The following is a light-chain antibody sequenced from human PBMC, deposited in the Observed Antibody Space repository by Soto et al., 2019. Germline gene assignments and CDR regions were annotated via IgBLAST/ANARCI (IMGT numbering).Light chain of an antibody. J-gene: IGKJ2*01. V-gene: IGKV1-5*03. Sequence: DILLTQSPSTLSASVGDRVTITCRASQRISNWLAWYQQKPGTAPKLLIYGASTLESGVPSRFSGSRSGTEFTLTVSSLQPDDFATYYCQQYNDSFRYTFGQGTKLEIK. CDR3: QQYNDSFRYT. CDR2: GAS. CDR1: QRISNW.